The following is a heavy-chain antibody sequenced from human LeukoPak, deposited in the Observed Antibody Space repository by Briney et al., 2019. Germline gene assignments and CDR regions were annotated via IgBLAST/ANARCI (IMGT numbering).Heavy chain of an antibody. CDR3: AKSSGWYEYEYFQH. V-gene: IGHV3-11*01. CDR2: ISGSGTTM. D-gene: IGHD6-19*01. Sequence: PGGSLRLSCAASGFTFSEHYMSWIRQAPGKGLEWVSYISGSGTTMYYADSVKGRFTISRDNAKNSLYLQMNSLRAEDTALYYCAKSSGWYEYEYFQHWGQGTLVTVSS. J-gene: IGHJ1*01. CDR1: GFTFSEHY.